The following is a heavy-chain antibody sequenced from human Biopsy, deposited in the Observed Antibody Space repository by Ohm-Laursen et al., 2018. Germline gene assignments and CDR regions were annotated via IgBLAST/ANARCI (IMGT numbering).Heavy chain of an antibody. J-gene: IGHJ6*02. CDR1: GFTFSNSG. Sequence: SLRLSCSASGFTFSNSGMHWVRQAPGKGLEWVAAISYDGSKTDYGDSVKGRLNISRDNSKNTLDLQMSSLRVEDTAVYFCAKDKGTFNFYYYGMDVWGQGTTVTVSS. V-gene: IGHV3-30*18. CDR2: ISYDGSKT. CDR3: AKDKGTFNFYYYGMDV. D-gene: IGHD2/OR15-2a*01.